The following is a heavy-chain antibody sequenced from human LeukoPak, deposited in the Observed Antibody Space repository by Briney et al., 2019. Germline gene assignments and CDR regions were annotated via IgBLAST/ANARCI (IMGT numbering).Heavy chain of an antibody. V-gene: IGHV4-34*01. CDR2: INHSGST. J-gene: IGHJ4*02. Sequence: SETLSLTCAVYGGSFSGYYWSWIRQPPGKGLEWIGEINHSGSTNYNPSLKSRVTISVDTSKNQFSLKLSSVTAAGTAVYYCARGGLLRGSDYWGQGTLVTVSS. CDR3: ARGGLLRGSDY. CDR1: GGSFSGYY. D-gene: IGHD5/OR15-5a*01.